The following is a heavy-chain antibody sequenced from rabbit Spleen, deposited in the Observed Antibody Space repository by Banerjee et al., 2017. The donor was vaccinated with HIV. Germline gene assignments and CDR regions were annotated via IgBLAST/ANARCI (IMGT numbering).Heavy chain of an antibody. J-gene: IGHJ4*01. D-gene: IGHD4-1*01. CDR3: ARDLAGVIGWNFNL. V-gene: IGHV1S45*01. Sequence: QEQLEESGGGLVKPEGSLTLTCKASGFDLSKNYLWWVRQAPGKRLEWIGWVSNGDTYYASWAKGRFTISKSSSTTVTLQMSSLTAADTATYFCARDLAGVIGWNFNLWGPGTLVTVS. CDR2: VSNGDT. CDR1: GFDLSKNYL.